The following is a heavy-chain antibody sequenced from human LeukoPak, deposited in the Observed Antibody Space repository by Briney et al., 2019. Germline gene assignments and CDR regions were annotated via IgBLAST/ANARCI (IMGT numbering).Heavy chain of an antibody. J-gene: IGHJ4*02. Sequence: SETLSLTCAVYGGSSSGYYWSWIRQPPGKGLEWIGEINHSGSTNYNPSLKSRVTISVDTSKNQFSLKLSSVTAADTAVYYCAREKGYCSGGHCYGGTFDYWGQGTLVTVSS. CDR1: GGSSSGYY. CDR3: AREKGYCSGGHCYGGTFDY. D-gene: IGHD2-15*01. V-gene: IGHV4-34*01. CDR2: INHSGST.